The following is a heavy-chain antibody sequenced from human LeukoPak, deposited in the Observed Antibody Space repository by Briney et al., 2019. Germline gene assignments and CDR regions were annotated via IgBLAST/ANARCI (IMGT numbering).Heavy chain of an antibody. J-gene: IGHJ4*02. CDR2: IRYDGSNK. CDR1: GFTFSNYG. D-gene: IGHD2-8*02. Sequence: PGGSLRLSCAASGFTFSNYGMHWVRQAPGKGLEWVTFIRYDGSNKYYADSVKGRFTISRDNSKNTLYLQMNSLRVEDTAVYYCATYRQVLLPFESWGQGTLVTVSS. V-gene: IGHV3-30*02. CDR3: ATYRQVLLPFES.